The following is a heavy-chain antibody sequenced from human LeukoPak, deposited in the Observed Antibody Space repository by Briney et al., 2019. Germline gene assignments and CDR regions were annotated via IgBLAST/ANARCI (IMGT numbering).Heavy chain of an antibody. CDR2: IKQDGSER. D-gene: IGHD1/OR15-1a*01. CDR3: ARAREHVDY. V-gene: IGHV3-7*03. Sequence: PGGSLRLSCAASGFTFSNYWMSWVRQTPGKGLEWVANIKQDGSERYYVDSVKGRFTISRDNAKNSLFLQMNSPRAEDTAVYYCARAREHVDYWGQGTLVTVSS. CDR1: GFTFSNYW. J-gene: IGHJ4*02.